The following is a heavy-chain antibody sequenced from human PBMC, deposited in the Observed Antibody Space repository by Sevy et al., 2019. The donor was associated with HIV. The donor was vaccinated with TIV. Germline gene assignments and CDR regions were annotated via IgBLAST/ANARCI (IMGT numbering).Heavy chain of an antibody. CDR1: GYTFTSYG. Sequence: ASVKVSCKASGYTFTSYGISWVRQAPGQGLEWMGWISAYNGNTNYAQKLQGRVTMTTDTSTSTAYMGLRSLRSDDTAVYYCARDSNYYDRRYYGMDVWGQGTTVTVSS. CDR3: ARDSNYYDRRYYGMDV. CDR2: ISAYNGNT. V-gene: IGHV1-18*01. D-gene: IGHD3-22*01. J-gene: IGHJ6*02.